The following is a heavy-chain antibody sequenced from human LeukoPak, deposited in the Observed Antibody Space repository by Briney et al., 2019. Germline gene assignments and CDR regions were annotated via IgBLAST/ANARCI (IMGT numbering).Heavy chain of an antibody. CDR2: IYDSGST. D-gene: IGHD3-3*01. CDR3: AREAITIFGVDHYFYYGMDV. Sequence: SETLSLTCTVSGGSLSYYYWTWIRQPPGKGLEWIGNIYDSGSTNYSPSLKSRVAISIDTSTNQFSLRLKSVTAADAAVYFCAREAITIFGVDHYFYYGMDVWGQGTTVTVSS. CDR1: GGSLSYYY. V-gene: IGHV4-59*01. J-gene: IGHJ6*02.